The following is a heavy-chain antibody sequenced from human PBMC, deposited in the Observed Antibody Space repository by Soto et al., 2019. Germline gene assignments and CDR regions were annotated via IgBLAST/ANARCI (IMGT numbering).Heavy chain of an antibody. D-gene: IGHD2-2*02. CDR3: ARGVPAAILPLNYYGMDV. J-gene: IGHJ6*02. Sequence: PSETLSLTCTVSGGSISSGGYYWSWIRQHPGKGLEWIGYIYYSGSTYYNPPLKSRVTISVDTSKNQFSLKLSSVTAADTAVYYCARGVPAAILPLNYYGMDVWGQGTTVTVSS. CDR2: IYYSGST. CDR1: GGSISSGGYY. V-gene: IGHV4-31*03.